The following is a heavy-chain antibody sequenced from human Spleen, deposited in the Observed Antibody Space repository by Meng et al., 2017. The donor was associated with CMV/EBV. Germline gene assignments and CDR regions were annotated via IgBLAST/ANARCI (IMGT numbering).Heavy chain of an antibody. Sequence: SLKISCAASGFTFSSYSMNWVRQAPGKGLEWVSGISWNSGNIGYADSVKGRFTISRDNAKNSLYLQMDNLRTEDTALYYCVRDRNYGVYLGSDYWGQGTLVTVS. V-gene: IGHV3-9*01. CDR3: VRDRNYGVYLGSDY. D-gene: IGHD4-17*01. CDR2: ISWNSGNI. J-gene: IGHJ4*02. CDR1: GFTFSSYS.